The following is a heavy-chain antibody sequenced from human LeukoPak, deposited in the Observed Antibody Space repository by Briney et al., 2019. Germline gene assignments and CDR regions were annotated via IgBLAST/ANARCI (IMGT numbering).Heavy chain of an antibody. J-gene: IGHJ4*02. CDR3: TRSYTISDHAFHH. CDR1: GGSIPSYC. CDR2: IFPSGST. V-gene: IGHV4-4*09. Sequence: PSETLSLTCTVSGGSIPSYCWSWIRQPPGGGLEWIGYIFPSGSTSYNPSLKNQVTMSVAVSEGHFSLRLTSVTAADTAVYYCTRSYTISDHAFHHWGQGALVTVSS. D-gene: IGHD3-3*01.